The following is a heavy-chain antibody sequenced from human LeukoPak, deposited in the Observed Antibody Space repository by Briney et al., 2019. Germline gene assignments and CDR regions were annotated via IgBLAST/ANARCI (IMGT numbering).Heavy chain of an antibody. J-gene: IGHJ4*02. CDR1: GYTFTNYA. CDR3: ARAVKYRSGPLTDLLPYYFDY. Sequence: ASVKVSCKASGYTFTNYAMHWVRQAPGQRLEWMGWINTGNGNTKYSQEFQGRVTITRDTFANTAYMELSSLRSEDMAVYYCARAVKYRSGPLTDLLPYYFDYWGQGTLVTVSS. V-gene: IGHV1-3*03. CDR2: INTGNGNT. D-gene: IGHD6-19*01.